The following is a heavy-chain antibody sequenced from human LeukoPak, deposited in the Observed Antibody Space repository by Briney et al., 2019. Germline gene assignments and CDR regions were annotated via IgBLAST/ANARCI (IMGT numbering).Heavy chain of an antibody. CDR2: IYYSGST. CDR1: GGSISSYY. D-gene: IGHD6-6*01. V-gene: IGHV4-59*01. CDR3: ARSYSSSSPFDY. Sequence: SETLSLTCTVSGGSISSYYWSWIRQPPGKGLEWIGYIYYSGSTNYNPSLKSRVTISVDTSKNQFSLKLSSVTAADTAVYYCARSYSSSSPFDYWGQGTLVTVSS. J-gene: IGHJ4*02.